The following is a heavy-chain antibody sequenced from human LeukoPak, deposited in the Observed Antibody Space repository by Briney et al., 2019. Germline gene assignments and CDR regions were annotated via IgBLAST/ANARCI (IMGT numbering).Heavy chain of an antibody. J-gene: IGHJ5*02. CDR2: ICDNGNT. CDR3: ARQAVTTELGLMDWFDP. CDR1: GGSFSPAH. D-gene: IGHD4-17*01. Sequence: SETLSLTCTFSGGSFSPAHWSWIRQPPGKGLEWIGVICDNGNTDYNPSLKSRVTISVDRSKNQFSLKLSSVTAADTAVYYCARQAVTTELGLMDWFDPWGQGTLVTVSS. V-gene: IGHV4-59*08.